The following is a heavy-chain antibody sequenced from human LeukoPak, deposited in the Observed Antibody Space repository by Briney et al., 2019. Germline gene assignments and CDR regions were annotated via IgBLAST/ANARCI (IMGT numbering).Heavy chain of an antibody. CDR3: ATTRAPSNGRVLYYMDV. Sequence: PGGSLRLSCAASGFSFGSYSMNWVRQAPGKALEWVSSIMSSSRNIYYADSVKGRFTISRDNAKNSLYPQLSSLRAEDTAVYYCATTRAPSNGRVLYYMDVWGKGTTVTVSS. CDR2: IMSSSRNI. J-gene: IGHJ6*03. V-gene: IGHV3-21*01. D-gene: IGHD3-3*01. CDR1: GFSFGSYS.